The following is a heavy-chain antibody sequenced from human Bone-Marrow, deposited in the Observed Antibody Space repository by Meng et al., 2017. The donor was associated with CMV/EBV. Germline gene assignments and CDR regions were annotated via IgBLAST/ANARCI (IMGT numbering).Heavy chain of an antibody. CDR3: ASESATYLGGRIYYHGMDV. CDR1: GGSFNAYY. Sequence: SETLSLTCTVYGGSFNAYYYNWFRQAPGKGLEWIGEINHSGSTKYNPSLKSRVTISVDKSKNQFSLRLTSVTAADTAVFYCASESATYLGGRIYYHGMDVWGQGTTATVSS. D-gene: IGHD1-26*01. CDR2: INHSGST. V-gene: IGHV4-34*01. J-gene: IGHJ6*02.